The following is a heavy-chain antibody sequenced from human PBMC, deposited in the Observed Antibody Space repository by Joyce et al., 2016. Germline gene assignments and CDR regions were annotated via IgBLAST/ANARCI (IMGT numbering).Heavy chain of an antibody. Sequence: ASGFTVSNNYMTWVRQAPGKGLEWVSFIYGGGDTYYADSVNGRFTISRDKNTLYLQMNSLRVEDTAVYYCARVPGFHWGQGTLVTVSS. V-gene: IGHV3-53*01. CDR1: GFTVSNNY. J-gene: IGHJ4*02. CDR2: IYGGGDT. CDR3: ARVPGFH.